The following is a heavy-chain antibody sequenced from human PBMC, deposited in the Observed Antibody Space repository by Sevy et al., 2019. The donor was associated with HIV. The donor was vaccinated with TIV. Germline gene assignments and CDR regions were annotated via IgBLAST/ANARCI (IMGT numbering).Heavy chain of an antibody. V-gene: IGHV3-23*03. D-gene: IGHD2-8*01. Sequence: GGSLRLSCEASGFTFSKYIMSWVRQAPGKGLEWVSIFSFGCGRINYADSVKGRFTISRDDSKNTLYLQMNSLRAEDTAVYYCAREGCTKPHDYWGQGTLVTVSS. CDR1: GFTFSKYI. CDR3: AREGCTKPHDY. J-gene: IGHJ4*02. CDR2: FSFGCGRI.